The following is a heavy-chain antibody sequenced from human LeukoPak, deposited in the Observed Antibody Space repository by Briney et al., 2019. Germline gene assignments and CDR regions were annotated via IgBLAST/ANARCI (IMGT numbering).Heavy chain of an antibody. CDR1: GFTFSHSA. J-gene: IGHJ4*02. V-gene: IGHV3-30*04. CDR3: AREAYGDYNLEDY. CDR2: ISYDGSQK. D-gene: IGHD4-17*01. Sequence: GGSLRLSCTASGFTFSHSALHWVRQAPGKGLEWVAVISYDGSQKYFADSVQGRFTISRDNSKNTLYLQMNSLRAEDTAVYYCAREAYGDYNLEDYWGQGTLVTVSS.